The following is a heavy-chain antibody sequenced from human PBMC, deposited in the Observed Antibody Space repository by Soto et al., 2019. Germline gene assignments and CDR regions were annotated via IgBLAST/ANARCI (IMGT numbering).Heavy chain of an antibody. J-gene: IGHJ4*02. CDR1: GGSISSYY. V-gene: IGHV4-59*01. CDR2: IYYSGST. CDR3: ARVGYSYGSFDY. D-gene: IGHD5-18*01. Sequence: SETLSLTCTVSGGSISSYYWSWIRQPPGKGLEWIGYIYYSGSTNYNPSLKSRVTISVDTSKNQFSLTLSSVTAADTAVYYCARVGYSYGSFDYWGQGTLVTVSS.